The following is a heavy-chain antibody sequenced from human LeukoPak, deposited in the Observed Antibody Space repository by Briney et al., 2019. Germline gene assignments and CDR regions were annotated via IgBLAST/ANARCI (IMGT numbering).Heavy chain of an antibody. J-gene: IGHJ4*02. CDR1: GFTVSSNY. CDR2: IYSGGST. Sequence: GGSLRLSCAASGFTVSSNYMSWVRQAPGKGLEWVSVIYSGGSTYYADSVKGRFTISRDNSKNTLYLQMNSLRAEDTAVYYCARAGYYYDSSGYYYDYWGQGTLVTVSS. V-gene: IGHV3-66*01. D-gene: IGHD3-22*01. CDR3: ARAGYYYDSSGYYYDY.